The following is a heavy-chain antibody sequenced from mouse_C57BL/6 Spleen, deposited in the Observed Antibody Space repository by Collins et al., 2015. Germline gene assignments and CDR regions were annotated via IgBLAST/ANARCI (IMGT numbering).Heavy chain of an antibody. CDR1: GFTFTDYY. V-gene: IGHV7-3*02. CDR3: AREGGSSYAMDY. CDR2: IRNKANGYTT. Sequence: EVKLVESGGGLVQPGGSLRLSCATSGFTFTDYYMGWVRQPPGKALEWLGFIRNKANGYTTEYSASVKGRFTISRDNSQSILYLQMNTLRAEDSATYYCAREGGSSYAMDYWGQGTSVTVSS. J-gene: IGHJ4*01. D-gene: IGHD1-1*01.